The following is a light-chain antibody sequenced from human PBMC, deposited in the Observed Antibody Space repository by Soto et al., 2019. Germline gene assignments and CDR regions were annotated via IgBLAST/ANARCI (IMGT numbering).Light chain of an antibody. J-gene: IGLJ3*02. CDR2: IYSDGSH. CDR3: QTWDTGIQV. Sequence: QTVVTQSPSASASLGASVTLTCTLRSHTTYAIAWHQQQPEKGPRYLMKIYSDGSHNKGDGIPDRFSGSSSGADRYLTISSLQSEDEADYYCQTWDTGIQVFGGGTKVTVL. CDR1: SHTTYA. V-gene: IGLV4-69*02.